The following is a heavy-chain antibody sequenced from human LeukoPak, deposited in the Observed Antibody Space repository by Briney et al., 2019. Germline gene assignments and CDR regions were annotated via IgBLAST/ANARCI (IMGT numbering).Heavy chain of an antibody. J-gene: IGHJ6*02. CDR1: GFTFSSYR. D-gene: IGHD3-9*01. V-gene: IGHV3-74*01. CDR2: INSDGRST. CDR3: ARPRNDILSGFHYYYGMDV. Sequence: GGSLRLSCAASGFTFSSYRMHWVRQAPGKGLVWVSRINSDGRSTSYADSVKGRFTISRNNDKNTLDLQMNSLRAEDTAVYYCARPRNDILSGFHYYYGMDVWGQGTTVTVSS.